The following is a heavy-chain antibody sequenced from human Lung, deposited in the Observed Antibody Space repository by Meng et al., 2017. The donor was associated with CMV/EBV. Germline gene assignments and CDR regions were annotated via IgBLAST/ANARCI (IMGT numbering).Heavy chain of an antibody. V-gene: IGHV5-51*01. CDR1: GYTFSNYW. CDR2: IYPGDSDT. J-gene: IGHJ5*02. Sequence: GEXXKISCKGSGYTFSNYWIGWVRQTPGKGLEWMGIIYPGDSDTRYSPSFQGQVTISADKSISTSYLQWSNLKASDTAMYYCTRLEDGSSYLGHWGQGTPVTVSS. D-gene: IGHD1-26*01. CDR3: TRLEDGSSYLGH.